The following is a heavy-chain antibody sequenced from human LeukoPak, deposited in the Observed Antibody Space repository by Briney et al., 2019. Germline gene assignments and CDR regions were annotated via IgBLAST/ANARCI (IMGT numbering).Heavy chain of an antibody. D-gene: IGHD2-2*02. CDR2: IYPGDSDT. J-gene: IGHJ6*03. V-gene: IGHV5-51*01. CDR3: ARSTGYCSSASCHRAGNYYYMDV. Sequence: GESLKISCKGSGYDFTTYWIGWVRQMPGKGLEWMGIIYPGDSDTRYSPSFQGQVTISADKSISTAYLQWSSLKASDTAMYYCARSTGYCSSASCHRAGNYYYMDVWGKGTTVTVSS. CDR1: GYDFTTYW.